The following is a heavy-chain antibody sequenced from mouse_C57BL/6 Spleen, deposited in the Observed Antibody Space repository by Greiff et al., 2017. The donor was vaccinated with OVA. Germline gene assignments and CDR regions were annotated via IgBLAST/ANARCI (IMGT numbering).Heavy chain of an antibody. CDR2: IDPSDSYT. J-gene: IGHJ2*01. V-gene: IGHV1-69*01. D-gene: IGHD4-1*01. Sequence: QVQLQQPGAELVMPGASVKLSCKASGYTFTSYWMHWVKQRPGQGLEWIGEIDPSDSYTNYNQKFKGKSTLTVDKSSSTAYMQLSSLTSEDSAVYYCARGLGHILFDYWGQGTTLTVSS. CDR3: ARGLGHILFDY. CDR1: GYTFTSYW.